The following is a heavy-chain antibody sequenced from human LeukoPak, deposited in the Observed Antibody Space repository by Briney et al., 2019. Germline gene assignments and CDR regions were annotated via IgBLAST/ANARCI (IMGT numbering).Heavy chain of an antibody. V-gene: IGHV3-48*03. CDR2: ISSSGSTI. CDR1: RFTFSSYE. Sequence: GGSLRLSCAASRFTFSSYEMNWVRQAPGKGLEWVSYISSSGSTIYYAASLKGRFTISRDNAKNSLYLQMNSPRAAETAVSYCSRLVPPGYYYYYMDVWGKGTTVTVSS. CDR3: SRLVPPGYYYYYMDV. J-gene: IGHJ6*03.